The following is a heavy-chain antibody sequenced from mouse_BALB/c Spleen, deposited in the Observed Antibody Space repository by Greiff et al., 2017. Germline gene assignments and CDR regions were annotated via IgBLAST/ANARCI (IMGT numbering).Heavy chain of an antibody. D-gene: IGHD2-4*01. V-gene: IGHV1-7*01. Sequence: QVQLQQSGAELAKPGASVKMSCKASGYTFTSYWMHWVKQRPGQGLEWIGYINPSTGYTEYNQKFKDKATLTADKSSSTAYMQLSSLTSEDSAVYYCARQDYGFAYWGQGTLVTVS. CDR3: ARQDYGFAY. CDR2: INPSTGYT. J-gene: IGHJ3*01. CDR1: GYTFTSYW.